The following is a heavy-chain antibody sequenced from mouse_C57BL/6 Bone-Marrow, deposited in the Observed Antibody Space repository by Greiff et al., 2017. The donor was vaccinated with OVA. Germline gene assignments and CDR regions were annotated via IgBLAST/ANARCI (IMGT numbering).Heavy chain of an antibody. J-gene: IGHJ2*01. CDR3: ARHYYYGSSYYFDY. Sequence: EVKLEESGGGLVQPGGSLKLSCAASGFTFSDYYMYWVRQTPEKRLEWVAYISNGGGSTYYPDTVKGRFTISRDNAKNTLYLQMSRLKSEDTAMYYCARHYYYGSSYYFDYWGQGTTLTVSS. D-gene: IGHD1-1*01. V-gene: IGHV5-12*01. CDR1: GFTFSDYY. CDR2: ISNGGGST.